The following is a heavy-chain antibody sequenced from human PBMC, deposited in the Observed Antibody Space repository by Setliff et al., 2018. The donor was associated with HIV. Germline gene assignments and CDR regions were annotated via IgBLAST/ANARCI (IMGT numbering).Heavy chain of an antibody. CDR3: ARNNGGGSSTYFDY. CDR2: ISSSSYYI. CDR1: GFTFSSYT. Sequence: PGGSLRLSCAASGFTFSSYTMNWVRQAPGKGLEWVSSISSSSYYIYYADSVKGRFTISRDNAKNSLFLQMNSLRAEDTAVYYCARNNGGGSSTYFDYWGQGTLVTVSS. J-gene: IGHJ4*02. V-gene: IGHV3-21*01. D-gene: IGHD1-26*01.